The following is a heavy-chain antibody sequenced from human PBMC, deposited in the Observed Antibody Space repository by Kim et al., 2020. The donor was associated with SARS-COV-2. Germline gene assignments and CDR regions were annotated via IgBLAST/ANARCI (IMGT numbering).Heavy chain of an antibody. Sequence: GESLKISCKGSGYSFTSYWIGWVRQMPGKGLEWMGIIYPGDSDTRYSPSFQGQVTISADKSISTAYLQWSSLKASDTAMYYCARRVAYYYGSGSYYNGFDYCGQGTLVTVSS. CDR3: ARRVAYYYGSGSYYNGFDY. J-gene: IGHJ4*02. CDR1: GYSFTSYW. D-gene: IGHD3-10*01. CDR2: IYPGDSDT. V-gene: IGHV5-51*01.